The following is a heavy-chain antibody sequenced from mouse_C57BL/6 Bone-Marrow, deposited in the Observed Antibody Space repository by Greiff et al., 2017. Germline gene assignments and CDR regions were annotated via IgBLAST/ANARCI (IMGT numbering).Heavy chain of an antibody. CDR2: IDPEDGET. Sequence: VQLQQSGAELVKPGASVKLSCTASGFNIKDYYMHWVKQRTEQGLEWIGRIDPEDGETKYAPKFQGKATITADTSSHTAYLPLSRLPSEVPAVYYCAGGPYGRGYFEVWGTGTTVTVSS. V-gene: IGHV14-2*01. CDR3: AGGPYGRGYFEV. D-gene: IGHD1-1*01. J-gene: IGHJ1*03. CDR1: GFNIKDYY.